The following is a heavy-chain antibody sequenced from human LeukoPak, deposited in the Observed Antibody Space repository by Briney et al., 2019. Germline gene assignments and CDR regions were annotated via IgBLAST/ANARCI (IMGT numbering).Heavy chain of an antibody. V-gene: IGHV3-23*01. J-gene: IGHJ6*03. CDR3: AKGLGYCSSTSCYSPYYYYMDV. CDR2: ISGSGGST. D-gene: IGHD2-2*02. Sequence: GGSLRLSCAASGFTFSSYGLHWVRQAPGKGLEWVSAISGSGGSTYYADSVKGRFTISRDNSKNTLYLQMNSLRAEDTAVYYCAKGLGYCSSTSCYSPYYYYMDVWGKGTTVTVSS. CDR1: GFTFSSYG.